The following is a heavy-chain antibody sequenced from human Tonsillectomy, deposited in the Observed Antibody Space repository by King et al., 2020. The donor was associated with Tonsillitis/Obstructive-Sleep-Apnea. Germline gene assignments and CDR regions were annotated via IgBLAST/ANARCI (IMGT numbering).Heavy chain of an antibody. D-gene: IGHD6-6*01. CDR1: GASISSSLYY. V-gene: IGHV4-39*01. CDR3: VRHSRDSSWGDYFYYIDV. CDR2: IYYSGIT. Sequence: QLQESGPGLVKPSETLSLTCTVPGASISSSLYYWGWIRQSPGKGLEWIATIYYSGITYYNPSLKSRVTISVATSKNQFSLNLWSVTAADSAVYYCVRHSRDSSWGDYFYYIDVWGRGTMVTVSS. J-gene: IGHJ6*03.